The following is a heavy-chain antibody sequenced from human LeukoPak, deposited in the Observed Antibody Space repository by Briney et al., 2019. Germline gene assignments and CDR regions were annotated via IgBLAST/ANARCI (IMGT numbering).Heavy chain of an antibody. J-gene: IGHJ4*02. Sequence: GGSLRLSCAASGFTFSTYSMNWVRQAPGKGLEWVSSISSNFSYIHYADSVKGRFTISRDNAKNSLYLQMSSLRAEDTAVYYCARRNPGYSSSWYFNGYWGQGTLVTVSS. CDR1: GFTFSTYS. D-gene: IGHD6-13*01. V-gene: IGHV3-21*01. CDR2: ISSNFSYI. CDR3: ARRNPGYSSSWYFNGY.